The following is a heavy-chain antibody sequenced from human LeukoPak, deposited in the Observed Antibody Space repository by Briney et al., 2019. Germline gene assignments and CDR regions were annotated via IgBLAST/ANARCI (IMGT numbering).Heavy chain of an antibody. CDR1: GGSFSGFY. CDR3: ARTPIYYFDNSGYYN. CDR2: INHSGST. D-gene: IGHD3-22*01. Sequence: SETLSLTCAVYGGSFSGFYWSWIRQPPGKGLEWIGEINHSGSTNYNPSLKSRVTISVDTSKNQFSLKLSSVTAADTAVYYCARTPIYYFDNSGYYNWGQGTLVTVSS. V-gene: IGHV4-34*01. J-gene: IGHJ4*02.